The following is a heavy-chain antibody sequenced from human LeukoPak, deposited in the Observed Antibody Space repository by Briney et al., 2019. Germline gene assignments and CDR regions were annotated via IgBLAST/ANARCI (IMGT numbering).Heavy chain of an antibody. J-gene: IGHJ6*02. CDR3: ARHVGPETYYYYYYGMDV. V-gene: IGHV4-39*01. D-gene: IGHD1-26*01. Sequence: SETLSLTCTVSGGSISSSSYYWGWIRQPPGKGLEWIGSIYYSGSTYYNPSLKSRVTISVDTSKNQFSLKLSSVTAADTAVYYCARHVGPETYYYYYYGMDVWGQGATVTVSS. CDR1: GGSISSSSYY. CDR2: IYYSGST.